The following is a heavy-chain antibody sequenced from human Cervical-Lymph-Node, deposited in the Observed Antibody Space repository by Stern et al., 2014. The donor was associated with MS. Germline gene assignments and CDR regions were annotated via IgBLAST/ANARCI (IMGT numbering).Heavy chain of an antibody. D-gene: IGHD2-2*01. J-gene: IGHJ5*02. V-gene: IGHV4-31*03. Sequence: QVQLQESGPGLVKPSQTLSLTCTVSGGSISSGGYYWSWIRQHPGKGLEWIGYIYYSGSTYYNPSLKSRVTISVDPSKNQFSLKLSSVTAADTAVYYCAREYCSSTSCYQWFDPWGQGTLVTVSS. CDR1: GGSISSGGYY. CDR2: IYYSGST. CDR3: AREYCSSTSCYQWFDP.